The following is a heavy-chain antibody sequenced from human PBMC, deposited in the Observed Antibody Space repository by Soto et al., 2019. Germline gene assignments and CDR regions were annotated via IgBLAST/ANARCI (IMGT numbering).Heavy chain of an antibody. D-gene: IGHD4-17*01. Sequence: SETLSLTCTVAGGSISSYDGSWIRQPPGKGLEWIGYIYYSGSTNYNPSLKSRVTISVDTSQNQFSLKLSSMTAADTAVYYCARRYGRYFDYWGQGTLVTVSS. CDR2: IYYSGST. J-gene: IGHJ4*02. V-gene: IGHV4-59*08. CDR3: ARRYGRYFDY. CDR1: GGSISSYD.